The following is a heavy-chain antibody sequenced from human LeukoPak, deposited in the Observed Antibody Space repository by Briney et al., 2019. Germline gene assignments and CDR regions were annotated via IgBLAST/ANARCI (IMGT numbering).Heavy chain of an antibody. D-gene: IGHD3-3*01. CDR3: AREGTYYDFWSGYSVFDY. J-gene: IGHJ4*02. CDR1: GYTFTSYD. CDR2: INPSGGST. Sequence: GASVTVSCKASGYTFTSYDINWVRQAPGQGLEWMGIINPSGGSTSYAQKFQGRVTMTRDTSTSTVYMELSSLRSEDTAVYYCAREGTYYDFWSGYSVFDYWGQGTLVTVSS. V-gene: IGHV1-46*01.